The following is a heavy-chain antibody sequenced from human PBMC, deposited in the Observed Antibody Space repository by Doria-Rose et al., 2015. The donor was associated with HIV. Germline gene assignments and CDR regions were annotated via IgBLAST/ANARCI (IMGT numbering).Heavy chain of an antibody. D-gene: IGHD6-13*01. CDR3: ARIKSSRWYHKYYLDF. CDR2: IFSDDER. J-gene: IGHJ4*02. Sequence: SGPVLVKPTETLTLTCTVSGVSLSSPGMGVSWTRQPPGKALEWLANIFSDDERSYKTSLKSRLTISRGTSKSQVVLTMTDMDPVDTATYYCARIKSSRWYHKYYLDFWGQGTLVIVSA. V-gene: IGHV2-26*01. CDR1: GVSLSSPGMG.